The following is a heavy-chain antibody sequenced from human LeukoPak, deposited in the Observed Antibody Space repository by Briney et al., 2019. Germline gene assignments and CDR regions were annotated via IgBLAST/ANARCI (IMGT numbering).Heavy chain of an antibody. Sequence: PGGSLRLSCAASGFTFDDYAMHWVRQTPGKGLEWVSLISGDGGSTYYADSVKGRFTISRDNSKNSLYLQMNSLRTEDSALYYCAKGYCTGGRYYYIAYWGQGTLVTVSS. J-gene: IGHJ4*02. V-gene: IGHV3-43*02. CDR1: GFTFDDYA. D-gene: IGHD2-8*02. CDR2: ISGDGGST. CDR3: AKGYCTGGRYYYIAY.